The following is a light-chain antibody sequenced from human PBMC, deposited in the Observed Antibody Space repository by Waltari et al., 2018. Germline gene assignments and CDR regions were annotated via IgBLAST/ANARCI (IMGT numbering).Light chain of an antibody. CDR1: QSISGL. J-gene: IGKJ1*01. CDR3: QQYRTYPWT. Sequence: DIQMTQSPSTLSASVGDRVTITCRASQSISGLLAWYRQEAGKAPKLRIYEASTLESGVPSRFSGSGSGTEFTLTISGVQPDDVATVYGQQYRTYPWTFGRGTKVEIK. CDR2: EAS. V-gene: IGKV1-5*03.